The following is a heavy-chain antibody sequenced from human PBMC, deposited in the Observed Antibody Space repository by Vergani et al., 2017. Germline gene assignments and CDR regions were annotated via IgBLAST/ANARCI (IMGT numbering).Heavy chain of an antibody. V-gene: IGHV3-66*02. J-gene: IGHJ3*02. CDR1: GFTVSSNY. CDR3: ARESIAAGDAFDI. CDR2: IYSGGST. D-gene: IGHD6-13*01. Sequence: EVQLVESGGGLVQPGGSLRLSCAASGFTVSSNYMSWVRQAPGKGLEWVSVIYSGGSTYYADSVEGRFTISRDNSKNTLYLQMNSLRAEDTAVYYCARESIAAGDAFDIWGQGTMVTVSS.